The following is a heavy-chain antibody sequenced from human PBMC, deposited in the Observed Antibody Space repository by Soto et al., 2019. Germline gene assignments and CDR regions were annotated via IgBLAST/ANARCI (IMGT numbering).Heavy chain of an antibody. CDR2: INHSGST. CDR3: ARASFSSRAKWFDP. V-gene: IGHV4-34*01. D-gene: IGHD6-6*01. Sequence: QVQLQQWGAGLLKPSETLSLTCAVYGGSFSGYYWSWIRQPPGKGLEWIGEINHSGSTNYNPSLKSRVPRSVDTSKNQFSLKLSSVTAADTAVYYCARASFSSRAKWFDPWGQGTLVTVSS. J-gene: IGHJ5*02. CDR1: GGSFSGYY.